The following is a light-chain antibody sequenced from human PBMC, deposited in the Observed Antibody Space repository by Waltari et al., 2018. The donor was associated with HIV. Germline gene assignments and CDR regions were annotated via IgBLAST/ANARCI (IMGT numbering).Light chain of an antibody. CDR3: QQVNMPFT. V-gene: IGKV1-9*01. CDR1: QGISTY. Sequence: EIQLTQSPSFLSASVGDRLTVTCRAGQGISTYLAWYQQKPGKAPKLLIYAASTLQTGVPSRFSGSGSGTEFTLTISSLQPEDVATYYCQQVNMPFTFGPGTKVDIK. CDR2: AAS. J-gene: IGKJ3*01.